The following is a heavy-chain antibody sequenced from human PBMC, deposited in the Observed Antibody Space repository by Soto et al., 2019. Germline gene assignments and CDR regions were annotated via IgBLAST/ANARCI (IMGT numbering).Heavy chain of an antibody. CDR2: ISGSGGST. CDR1: GFTFSSYA. Sequence: LRLSCAASGFTFSSYAMSWVRQAPGKGLEWVSAISGSGGSTYYADSVKGRFTISRDNSKNTLYLQMNSLRAEDTAVYYCAKVLRYYYGMDVWGQGTTVTVSS. J-gene: IGHJ6*02. D-gene: IGHD4-17*01. V-gene: IGHV3-23*01. CDR3: AKVLRYYYGMDV.